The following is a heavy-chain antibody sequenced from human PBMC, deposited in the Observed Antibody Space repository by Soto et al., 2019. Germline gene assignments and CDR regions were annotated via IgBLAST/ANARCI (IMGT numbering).Heavy chain of an antibody. D-gene: IGHD6-13*01. V-gene: IGHV5-10-1*01. CDR3: ARRRTAGLIDY. CDR2: IDPSDSYT. Sequence: ESVKMSCKGGRYSFTRYWLSWVRQIPGKGLEWMGRIDPSDSYTNYSPSFQGHVTISADKSISTAYLQWSSLKASDTAMYYCARRRTAGLIDYWGQGTLVTVSS. J-gene: IGHJ4*02. CDR1: RYSFTRYW.